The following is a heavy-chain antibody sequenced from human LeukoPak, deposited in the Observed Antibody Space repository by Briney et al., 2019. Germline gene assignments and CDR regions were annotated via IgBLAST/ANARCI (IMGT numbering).Heavy chain of an antibody. D-gene: IGHD6-13*01. CDR1: GGSFSGYY. V-gene: IGHV4-34*01. J-gene: IGHJ6*03. CDR2: INHSGST. CDR3: ARVQLGYSSSWYVRPPYYMDV. Sequence: PSETLSLTCAVYGGSFSGYYWSWIRQPPGKGLEWIGEINHSGSTNYNPSLKSRVTISVDTSKNQFPLKLSSVTAADTAVYYCARVQLGYSSSWYVRPPYYMDVWGKGTTATVSS.